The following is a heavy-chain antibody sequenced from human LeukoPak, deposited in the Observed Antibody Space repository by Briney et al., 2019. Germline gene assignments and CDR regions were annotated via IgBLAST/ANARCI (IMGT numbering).Heavy chain of an antibody. CDR3: AKDLIVDTAMFYAFDI. V-gene: IGHV3-23*01. Sequence: GGSLRLSCAASGFTFSSYAMSWVRQAPGKGLEWVSAISGSGGSTYYADSVKGRFTISRDNSKNTLYLQMNSLRAEDTAVYYCAKDLIVDTAMFYAFDIWGQGTMVTVSS. D-gene: IGHD5-18*01. CDR1: GFTFSSYA. J-gene: IGHJ3*02. CDR2: ISGSGGST.